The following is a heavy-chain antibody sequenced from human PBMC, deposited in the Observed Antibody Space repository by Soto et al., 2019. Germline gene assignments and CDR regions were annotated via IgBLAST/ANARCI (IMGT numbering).Heavy chain of an antibody. J-gene: IGHJ4*02. CDR1: KYTFISYH. CDR2: INPSGAHT. V-gene: IGHV1-46*01. Sequence: ASVKVSCKASKYTFISYHIHWVRQAPGQGLEWLGIINPSGAHTSYAQKFQGRVTMTRDTSTSTVYMELSSLRFEDTAMYYCARDISLSMVRGVISHWGQGTLVTVSS. CDR3: ARDISLSMVRGVISH. D-gene: IGHD3-10*01.